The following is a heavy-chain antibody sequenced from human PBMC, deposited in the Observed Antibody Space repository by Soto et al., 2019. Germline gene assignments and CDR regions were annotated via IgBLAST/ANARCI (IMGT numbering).Heavy chain of an antibody. D-gene: IGHD5-12*01. J-gene: IGHJ5*02. CDR3: ARHHGPTTSENWFDP. V-gene: IGHV1-18*01. CDR2: ISTYSGDK. CDR1: GYTFFTYD. Sequence: QVHLVQSGVEVKTPGASVKVSCQASGYTFFTYDISWVRQAPGQGLEWRGWISTYSGDKKYAQKLQGRVTMTTDTSTTTAYLELRSLRSDDTAVYYCARHHGPTTSENWFDPWGQGTLVTVSS.